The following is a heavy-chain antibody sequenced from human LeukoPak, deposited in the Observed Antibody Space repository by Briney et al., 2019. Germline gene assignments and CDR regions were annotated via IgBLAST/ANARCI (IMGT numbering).Heavy chain of an antibody. Sequence: SETLSLTCTVSGGSISSYYWSWIRQPPGKGLEWIGYIYYSGSTNYNPSLKSRVTISVDTSKNQFSLKLSSVTAADTAVYYCARASWGGYTNWFDPWGQGTLVTVSS. CDR3: ARASWGGYTNWFDP. CDR2: IYYSGST. CDR1: GGSISSYY. V-gene: IGHV4-59*01. D-gene: IGHD5-12*01. J-gene: IGHJ5*02.